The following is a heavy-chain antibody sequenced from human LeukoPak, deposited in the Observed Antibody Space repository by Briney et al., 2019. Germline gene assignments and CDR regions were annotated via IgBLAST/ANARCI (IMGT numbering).Heavy chain of an antibody. J-gene: IGHJ4*02. CDR1: GYTFTTHD. V-gene: IGHV1-2*04. Sequence: ASVKVSCKASGYTFTTHDINWVRQAPGQGLEWMGWINPNSGGTNYAQKFQGWVTMTRDTSISTAYMELSRLRSDDTAVYYCAREICTNGVCCFDYWGQGTLVTVSS. CDR2: INPNSGGT. D-gene: IGHD2-8*01. CDR3: AREICTNGVCCFDY.